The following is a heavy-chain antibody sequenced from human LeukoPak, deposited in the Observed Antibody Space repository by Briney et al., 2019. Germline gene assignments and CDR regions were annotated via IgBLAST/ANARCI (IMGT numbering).Heavy chain of an antibody. Sequence: GSLRLSCAASGFSISTYAMSWVRQAPGKGLEWVSGIVGSGDTDYADAVQGRFTISKDNSKNIVYLQMNSLRAEDTAVYYCAKDAVYGDGYWEFDYWGQGNLVTVSS. CDR2: IVGSGDT. CDR3: AKDAVYGDGYWEFDY. V-gene: IGHV3-23*01. J-gene: IGHJ4*02. CDR1: GFSISTYA. D-gene: IGHD5-24*01.